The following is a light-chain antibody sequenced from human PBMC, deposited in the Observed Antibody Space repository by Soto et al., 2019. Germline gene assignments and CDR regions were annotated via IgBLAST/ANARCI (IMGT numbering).Light chain of an antibody. V-gene: IGKV3-20*01. CDR2: GTS. CDR1: QSINSKY. J-gene: IGKJ2*01. Sequence: EIVLTQSPGTLSLSPGERATLSCRASQSINSKYLAWYQHKPGQAPMLLIYGTSYRATGIPDRFSGSGSGTDFTLTISRLKPEDFAVYYCQQYAGSPLYSFGQGTNLEI. CDR3: QQYAGSPLYS.